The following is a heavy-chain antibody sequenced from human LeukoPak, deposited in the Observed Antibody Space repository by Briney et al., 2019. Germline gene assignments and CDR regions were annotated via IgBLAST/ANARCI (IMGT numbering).Heavy chain of an antibody. D-gene: IGHD5-12*01. V-gene: IGHV3-23*01. CDR2: ISGSGGST. CDR3: ARDRHLDGYNEFDY. Sequence: GGSLRLSCAASGFTFSSYAMSWVRQAPGKGLEWVSAISGSGGSTYYADSVKGRFTISRDNSKNTLYLQMNSLRAEDTAVYYCARDRHLDGYNEFDYWGQGTLVTVSS. CDR1: GFTFSSYA. J-gene: IGHJ4*02.